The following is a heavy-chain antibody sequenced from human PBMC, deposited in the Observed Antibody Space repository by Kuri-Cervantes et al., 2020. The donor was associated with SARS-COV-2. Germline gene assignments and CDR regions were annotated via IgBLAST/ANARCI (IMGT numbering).Heavy chain of an antibody. CDR1: GGSFSGYF. CDR2: INDSGRT. Sequence: SQTLSLTCAVYGGSFSGYFWSWIRQPPGKGLEWIGDINDSGRTNYNPSLESRVAISVDTSKSQFSLRLSSVTAADTAVYYCARTTSIAARDWFSYYYYMDVWGKGTTVTVSS. D-gene: IGHD6-6*01. J-gene: IGHJ6*03. CDR3: ARTTSIAARDWFSYYYYMDV. V-gene: IGHV4-34*01.